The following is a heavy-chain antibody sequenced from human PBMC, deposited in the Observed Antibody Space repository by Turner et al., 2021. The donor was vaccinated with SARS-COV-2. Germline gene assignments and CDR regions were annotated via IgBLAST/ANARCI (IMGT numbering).Heavy chain of an antibody. Sequence: LQLQGSGPCLVKPSETLSLTCSVSGGSISSSSYYWGWNRQPQGKGLEWIGSMYYSGSTYYNPSLKSRVTIYVDTSKNQFSLKLSSVTAADTAVYYCARRSSRLGNWYFDLWGRGTLVTVSS. CDR1: GGSISSSSYY. CDR3: ARRSSRLGNWYFDL. V-gene: IGHV4-39*01. CDR2: MYYSGST. J-gene: IGHJ2*01. D-gene: IGHD6-19*01.